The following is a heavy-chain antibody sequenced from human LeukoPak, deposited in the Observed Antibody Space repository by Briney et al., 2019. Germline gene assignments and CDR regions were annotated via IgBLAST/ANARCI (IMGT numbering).Heavy chain of an antibody. Sequence: ASVKVSCKASGYTFTSYDINWVRQATGQGLEWMGWMNPNSGNTGYAQKFQGRVTMTRNTSISTAYMELSSLRPEDTAVYYCARGSPIIAVADGMDVWGQGTTVTVSS. CDR3: ARGSPIIAVADGMDV. J-gene: IGHJ6*02. CDR2: MNPNSGNT. V-gene: IGHV1-8*01. D-gene: IGHD6-19*01. CDR1: GYTFTSYD.